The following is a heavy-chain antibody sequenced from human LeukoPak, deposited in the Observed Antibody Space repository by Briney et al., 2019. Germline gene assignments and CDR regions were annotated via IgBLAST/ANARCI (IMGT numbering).Heavy chain of an antibody. V-gene: IGHV3-30*18. Sequence: GGSLRLSCAASEFTFRSYGMHWVRQAPGKGLEWVAVISYDGSNKYYAESAKGRFTISRDNSKNTLYLQMNSLRAEDTAVYYCAKVRAARANDAFDIWGQGTMVTVSS. CDR1: EFTFRSYG. D-gene: IGHD2-15*01. CDR3: AKVRAARANDAFDI. J-gene: IGHJ3*02. CDR2: ISYDGSNK.